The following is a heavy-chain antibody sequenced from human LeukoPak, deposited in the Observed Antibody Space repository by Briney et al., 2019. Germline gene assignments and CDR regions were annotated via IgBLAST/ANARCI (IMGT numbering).Heavy chain of an antibody. CDR1: GFSLSTSGMR. V-gene: IGHV2-70*04. CDR3: ALSMGAYGSGSYYY. D-gene: IGHD3-10*01. CDR2: IDWDDDK. J-gene: IGHJ4*02. Sequence: SGPALVKPTQTLTLTCTFSGFSLSTSGMRVSWIRQPPGKALEWLARIDWDDDKFYSTSLKTRLTISKDTSKNQVVLTMTNMDPVDTATYYCALSMGAYGSGSYYYWGQGTLVTVSS.